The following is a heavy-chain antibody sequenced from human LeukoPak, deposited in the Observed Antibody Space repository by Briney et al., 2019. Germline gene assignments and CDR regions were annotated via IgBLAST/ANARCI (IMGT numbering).Heavy chain of an antibody. J-gene: IGHJ4*02. V-gene: IGHV3-74*01. CDR3: ARDWVYKIDY. D-gene: IGHD5-24*01. CDR2: ISHDGII. Sequence: GGSLRLSCETAGFTFSSYVMHWVRRTPGEGRVWVSRISHDGIISYADSVKGRFTISRDNAKNTLILQMNSLRVEDTAVYYCARDWVYKIDYWGRGTLVTVSS. CDR1: GFTFSSYV.